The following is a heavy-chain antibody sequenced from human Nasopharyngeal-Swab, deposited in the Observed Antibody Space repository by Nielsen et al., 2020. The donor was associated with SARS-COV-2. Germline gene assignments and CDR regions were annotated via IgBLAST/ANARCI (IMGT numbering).Heavy chain of an antibody. D-gene: IGHD6-19*01. J-gene: IGHJ5*02. V-gene: IGHV6-1*01. CDR3: ARIAVAGHNWFDP. Sequence: WIRQSPSRGLEWLGRTYYRSKWYNDYAVSVKSRITINPDTSKNQFSLQLNSVTPEDTAVYYCARIAVAGHNWFDPWSQGTLVTVSS. CDR2: TYYRSKWYN.